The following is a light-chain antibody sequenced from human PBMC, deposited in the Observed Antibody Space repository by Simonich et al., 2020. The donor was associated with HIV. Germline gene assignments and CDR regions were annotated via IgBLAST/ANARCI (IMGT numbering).Light chain of an antibody. CDR3: QQSYSTPYT. CDR1: QSISSY. V-gene: IGKV1-39*01. CDR2: AAS. J-gene: IGKJ2*01. Sequence: DIQMPQSPSSLSASVGDRVPITCRASQSISSYLNWYQQKPGKAPKLLISAASSFQSGVPSRFSGSGSGTDFTLTISSLQPEDFATYYCQQSYSTPYTFGQGTKLEIK.